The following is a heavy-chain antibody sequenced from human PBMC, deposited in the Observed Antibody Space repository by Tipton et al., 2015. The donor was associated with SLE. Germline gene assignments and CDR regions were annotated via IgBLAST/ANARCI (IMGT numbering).Heavy chain of an antibody. CDR1: GGSFSGYY. CDR2: INHSGST. CDR3: ARGGGSYPGNFDY. J-gene: IGHJ4*02. Sequence: LRLSCAVYGGSFSGYYWSWIRQPPGKGLEWIGEINHSGSTNYNPSLKSRVTISVDTSKNQFSLKLSSVTAADTAVYYCARGGGSYPGNFDYWGQGTLVTVSS. V-gene: IGHV4-34*01. D-gene: IGHD1-26*01.